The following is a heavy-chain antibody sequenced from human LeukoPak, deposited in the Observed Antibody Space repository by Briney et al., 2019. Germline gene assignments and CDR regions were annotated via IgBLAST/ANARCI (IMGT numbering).Heavy chain of an antibody. V-gene: IGHV3-30*02. CDR3: ARVDGSPDY. CDR1: GFMFSTFW. CDR2: IRYDGSNK. Sequence: GGSLRLSCAASGFMFSTFWMHWVRQAPGKGLEWVAFIRYDGSNKYYADSVKGRFTISRDNSKNTLYLQMNSLRSEDTAVYYCARVDGSPDYWGQGTLVTVSS. J-gene: IGHJ4*02. D-gene: IGHD2-15*01.